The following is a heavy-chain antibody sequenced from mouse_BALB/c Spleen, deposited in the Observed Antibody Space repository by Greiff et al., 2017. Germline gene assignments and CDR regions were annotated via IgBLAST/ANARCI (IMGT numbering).Heavy chain of an antibody. CDR1: GYTFTSYY. D-gene: IGHD1-2*01. J-gene: IGHJ2*01. CDR3: ARLGTTALFDY. Sequence: QVQLKESGPELVKPGASVRISCKASGYTFTSYYIHWVKQRPGQGLEWIGWIYPGNVNTKYNEKFKGKATLTADKSSSTAYMQLSSLTSEDSAVYFCARLGTTALFDYWGQGTTLTVSS. V-gene: IGHV1S56*01. CDR2: IYPGNVNT.